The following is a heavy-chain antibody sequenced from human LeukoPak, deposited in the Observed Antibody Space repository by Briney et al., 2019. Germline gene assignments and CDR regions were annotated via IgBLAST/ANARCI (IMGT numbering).Heavy chain of an antibody. V-gene: IGHV1-2*02. D-gene: IGHD3-3*01. J-gene: IGHJ3*02. CDR2: INPNSGGT. CDR3: AREPSITIFGVVTHDAFDI. CDR1: GYTFTGYY. Sequence: GASVKVSCKASGYTFTGYYMHWVRQAPGQGLGWMGWINPNSGGTNYAQKFQGRVTMTRDTSISTAYMELSRLRSDDTAVYYCAREPSITIFGVVTHDAFDIWGQGTMVTVSS.